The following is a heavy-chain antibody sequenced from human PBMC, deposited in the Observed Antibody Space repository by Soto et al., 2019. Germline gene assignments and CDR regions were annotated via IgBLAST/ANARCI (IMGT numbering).Heavy chain of an antibody. V-gene: IGHV3-33*01. D-gene: IGHD2-2*01. CDR3: ARGISGYCSSISYYSDYYYGMDV. CDR1: GFIFSSYG. Sequence: PGGSLRLSCAASGFIFSSYGMHWVRQAPGKGLEWVAVIWYDGGNKYYGDSVKGRFTISRDNSKNTLHLQMNSLRVEDTAVYSCARGISGYCSSISYYSDYYYGMDVWGQGTTVTVSS. CDR2: IWYDGGNK. J-gene: IGHJ6*02.